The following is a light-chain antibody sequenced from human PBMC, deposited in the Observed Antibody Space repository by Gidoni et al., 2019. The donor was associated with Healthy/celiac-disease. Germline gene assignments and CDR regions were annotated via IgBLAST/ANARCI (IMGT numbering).Light chain of an antibody. J-gene: IGLJ2*01. Sequence: SSLLTQPPSASVAPAQTAGITCGGNNIRSKSVHWYQQKPGQAPVLVVYDDSDRPSGIPERFSGSNSGNTATLTISRVEAGDEADYYCQVWDSSSDHVVFGGGTKLTVL. CDR3: QVWDSSSDHVV. CDR2: DDS. V-gene: IGLV3-21*02. CDR1: NIRSKS.